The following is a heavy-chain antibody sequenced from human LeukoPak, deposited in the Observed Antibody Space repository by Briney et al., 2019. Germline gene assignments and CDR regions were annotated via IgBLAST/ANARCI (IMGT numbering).Heavy chain of an antibody. CDR2: INTDGSST. D-gene: IGHD6-6*01. CDR3: AKRIAARPVKYFDY. Sequence: GGSLRLSCAASGFTFSSYWMHWVRQAPGKGLVWVSRINTDGSSTSYADSVKGRFTISRDNAKNTLYLQMNSLRAEDTAVYYCAKRIAARPVKYFDYWGQGTLVTVSS. V-gene: IGHV3-74*01. CDR1: GFTFSSYW. J-gene: IGHJ4*02.